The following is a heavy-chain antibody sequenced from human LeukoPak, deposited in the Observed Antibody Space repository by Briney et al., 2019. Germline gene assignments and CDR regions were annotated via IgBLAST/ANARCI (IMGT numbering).Heavy chain of an antibody. CDR2: IYYSGST. CDR3: ARLKAYYDILSPGYKHWFDP. V-gene: IGHV4-39*01. Sequence: SETLSLTCTVSGGSISSSSYYWGWIRQPPGKGLEWIGSIYYSGSTNYNPSLKSRVTISVDTSKNQFSLKLSSVTAADTAVYYCARLKAYYDILSPGYKHWFDPWGQGTLVTVSS. CDR1: GGSISSSSYY. D-gene: IGHD3-9*01. J-gene: IGHJ5*02.